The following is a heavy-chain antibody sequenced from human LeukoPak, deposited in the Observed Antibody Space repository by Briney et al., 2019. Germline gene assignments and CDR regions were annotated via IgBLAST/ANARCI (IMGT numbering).Heavy chain of an antibody. CDR1: GLSFNSCG. Sequence: GRSLRLSCAASGLSFNSCGMHWVRQAPGKGLEWVSWISSTSNTIYYADSVKGRFTISRDNAKNSLDLQMNSLRDEDTAVYYCARPSRSTGPAYWGQGTLVTVSS. CDR3: ARPSRSTGPAY. CDR2: ISSTSNTI. V-gene: IGHV3-48*02. D-gene: IGHD2-2*01. J-gene: IGHJ4*02.